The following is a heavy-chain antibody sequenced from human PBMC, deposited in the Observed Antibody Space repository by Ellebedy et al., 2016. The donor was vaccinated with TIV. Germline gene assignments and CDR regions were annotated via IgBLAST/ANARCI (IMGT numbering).Heavy chain of an antibody. CDR1: GYTFTGYY. Sequence: AASVKVSCKASGYTFTGYYMHWVRQAPGHGLEWMGWINPNSGGTNYAQKLQGRVTMTTDTSTSTAYMELRSLRSDDTAVYYCARGDSSGYYDLPYYFDYWGQGTLVTVSS. J-gene: IGHJ4*02. CDR3: ARGDSSGYYDLPYYFDY. D-gene: IGHD3-22*01. V-gene: IGHV1-2*02. CDR2: INPNSGGT.